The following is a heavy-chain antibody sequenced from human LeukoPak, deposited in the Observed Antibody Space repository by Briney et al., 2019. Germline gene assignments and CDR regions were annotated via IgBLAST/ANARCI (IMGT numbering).Heavy chain of an antibody. CDR1: GFTFRNIG. V-gene: IGHV3-33*06. J-gene: IGHJ5*02. CDR3: AKDGNWNHGFDP. Sequence: QPGRSLRLSCAASGFTFRNIGTHGVSQAPGKRVWRVAVIWYDGSITFYADSVRCRFTISRANSKKSLYLQMNSLRAEDTALYYCAKDGNWNHGFDPWGQGTLVTVSS. CDR2: IWYDGSIT. D-gene: IGHD1-14*01.